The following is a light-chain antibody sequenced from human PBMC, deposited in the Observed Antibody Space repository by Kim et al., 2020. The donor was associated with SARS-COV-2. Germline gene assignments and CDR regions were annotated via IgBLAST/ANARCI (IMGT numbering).Light chain of an antibody. V-gene: IGLV6-57*01. Sequence: KTVTMSCTRSSGSIADNYVQWYQQRPGSSPTNVIYEDYQRPSGVPDRFSGSIDSSSNSASLTISGLKTEDEADYYCQSYDSTNHAVFGGGTQLTVL. CDR1: SGSIADNY. CDR2: EDY. J-gene: IGLJ7*01. CDR3: QSYDSTNHAV.